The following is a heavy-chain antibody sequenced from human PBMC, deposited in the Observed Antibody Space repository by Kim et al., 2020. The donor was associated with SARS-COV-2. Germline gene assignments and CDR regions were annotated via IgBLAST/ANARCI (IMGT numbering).Heavy chain of an antibody. CDR3: ARVRQSWHGFDP. CDR1: GDSMNNYW. V-gene: IGHV4-59*01. D-gene: IGHD6-13*01. CDR2: ISYSGST. Sequence: SETLSLTCIVSGDSMNNYWWSWIRQPPGKGLEWIGYISYSGSTNYSPSLKSRVTISVETSKNQFSLNLLSVTAADTAVYFCARVRQSWHGFDPWGPGTLVTVSS. J-gene: IGHJ5*02.